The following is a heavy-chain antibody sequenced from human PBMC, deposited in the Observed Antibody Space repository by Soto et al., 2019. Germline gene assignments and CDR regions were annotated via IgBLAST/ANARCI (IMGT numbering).Heavy chain of an antibody. J-gene: IGHJ6*02. CDR1: GFTFSSYA. D-gene: IGHD1-1*01. V-gene: IGHV3-23*01. CDR3: AKDLYNWNDVGYGMDV. Sequence: GGSLRLSCAASGFTFSSYAMSWVRQAPGKGLEWVSAISGSGGSTYYADSVKGRFTISRDNSKNTLYLQMNSLRAEDTAVYYCAKDLYNWNDVGYGMDVWGQGTTVTVSS. CDR2: ISGSGGST.